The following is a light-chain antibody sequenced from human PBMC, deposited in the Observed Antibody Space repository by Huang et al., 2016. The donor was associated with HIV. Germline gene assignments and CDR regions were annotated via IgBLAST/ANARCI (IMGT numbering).Light chain of an antibody. V-gene: IGKV2-29*02. CDR2: QVS. CDR1: QSLLHSYGKTY. CDR3: LQGIFFPYS. J-gene: IGKJ2*03. Sequence: DVVMTQTPLSLSVTPGQPASISCKSSQSLLHSYGKTYLYWFFQKPGQSPQLLIYQVSSRVSGVSERFSGGGSGTDFTLKISRVEAEDVGTYYCLQGIFFPYSFGPGTKLELK.